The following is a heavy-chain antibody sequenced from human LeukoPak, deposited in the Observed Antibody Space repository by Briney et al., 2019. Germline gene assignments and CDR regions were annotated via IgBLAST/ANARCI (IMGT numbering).Heavy chain of an antibody. CDR3: ARLSEFCSSTSCYTMIDY. CDR2: IYYSGGT. Sequence: PSETLSLTWTVSGRSISSSSYSWGWFRQPPGQGLEWSGSIYYSGGTYYNPSLKSRVTISVDTSKNQFSLKLSSVTAADTAVYYCARLSEFCSSTSCYTMIDYWGQGTLVTVSS. V-gene: IGHV4-39*01. J-gene: IGHJ4*02. CDR1: GRSISSSSYS. D-gene: IGHD2-2*02.